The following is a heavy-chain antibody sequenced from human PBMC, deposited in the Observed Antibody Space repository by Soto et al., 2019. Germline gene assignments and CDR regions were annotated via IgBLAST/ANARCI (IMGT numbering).Heavy chain of an antibody. CDR3: ARGLGADIVATISSFRVAFDI. D-gene: IGHD5-12*01. CDR1: GYTLSRYD. Sequence: SSVKGSWKAAGYTLSRYDSSWGSQATGQGLEWMGWMNPNSGNTGYAQKFQGRVTMTRNTSISTAYMELSSLRSEDTAVYYCARGLGADIVATISSFRVAFDIWGQGTMVTVSS. V-gene: IGHV1-8*01. CDR2: MNPNSGNT. J-gene: IGHJ3*02.